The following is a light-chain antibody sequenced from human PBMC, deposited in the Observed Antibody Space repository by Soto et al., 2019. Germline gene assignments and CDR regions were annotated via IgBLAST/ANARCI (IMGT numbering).Light chain of an antibody. J-gene: IGKJ5*01. Sequence: EIVLTQYPSTLSLSPGERATLSCRASQSVSSYLAWYQHKPGQAPRLLIYDASNRATGIPARFSGSGSGTDFTLTISSLGPEDFAVYYCQQRSNWPPITFGQGTRLEIK. V-gene: IGKV3-11*01. CDR3: QQRSNWPPIT. CDR1: QSVSSY. CDR2: DAS.